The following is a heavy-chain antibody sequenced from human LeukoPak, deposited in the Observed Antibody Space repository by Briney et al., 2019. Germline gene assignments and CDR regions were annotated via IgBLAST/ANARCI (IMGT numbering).Heavy chain of an antibody. Sequence: ASVKVSCKASGYTFTSHDINWVRQATGQGLEWMGWMNPNSGNTACAQKFQGRVTMSRDTSISTAYMELSSLRSEDTAVYYCARLPKYSRPLDYWGQGTLVTVSS. D-gene: IGHD6-6*01. J-gene: IGHJ4*02. V-gene: IGHV1-8*01. CDR1: GYTFTSHD. CDR2: MNPNSGNT. CDR3: ARLPKYSRPLDY.